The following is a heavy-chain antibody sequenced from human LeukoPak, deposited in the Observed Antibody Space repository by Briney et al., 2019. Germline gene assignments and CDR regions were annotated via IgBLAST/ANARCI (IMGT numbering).Heavy chain of an antibody. CDR3: AREAYASGSFRTDYYYMDV. CDR2: ISPTSGGT. V-gene: IGHV1-2*02. J-gene: IGHJ6*03. Sequence: ASVKVSCKASGYTFTGYYMHWVRQAPGQGLEWMGWISPTSGGTNYAQKFQGRVTMTRDTSISTAYMELSRLRSDDTAVYYCAREAYASGSFRTDYYYMDVWGKGTTVTISS. CDR1: GYTFTGYY. D-gene: IGHD3-10*01.